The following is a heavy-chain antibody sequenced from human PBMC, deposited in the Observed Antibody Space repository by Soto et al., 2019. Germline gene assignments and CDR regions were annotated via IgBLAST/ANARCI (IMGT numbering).Heavy chain of an antibody. J-gene: IGHJ2*01. CDR3: VRDRADFSSTYYHYFSV. CDR1: GGSFSGYY. Sequence: SETLSLTCAVYGGSFSGYYWSWIRQSAGKGLEWIGRIYSTGTTNFNPSLKSRLTMSMDMSKNQVSLNLTSVTAADTAVYYCVRDRADFSSTYYHYFSVWGRGTLVTVSS. D-gene: IGHD6-13*01. CDR2: IYSTGTT. V-gene: IGHV4-4*07.